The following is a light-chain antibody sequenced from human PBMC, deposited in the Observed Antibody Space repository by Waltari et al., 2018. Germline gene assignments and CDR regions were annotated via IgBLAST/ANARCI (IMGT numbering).Light chain of an antibody. CDR2: GNS. Sequence: QSVLTPPPSVSGAPGQRVTISCTGSSSHIGAGYDVHWYQQLPGTAPKLLMYGNSNRPSGVPDRFSGSKSGTSASLAITGLQAEDEADYYCQSYDSSLSGGVFGGGTKLTVL. V-gene: IGLV1-40*01. CDR3: QSYDSSLSGGV. J-gene: IGLJ2*01. CDR1: SSHIGAGYD.